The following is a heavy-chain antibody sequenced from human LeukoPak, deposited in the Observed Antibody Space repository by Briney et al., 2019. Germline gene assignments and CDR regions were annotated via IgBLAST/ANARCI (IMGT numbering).Heavy chain of an antibody. CDR3: ARGGAYYYYGMDV. J-gene: IGHJ6*02. CDR2: IYSGGST. Sequence: PGGSLRLSCAASGFTVSSNYMSWVRQAPGQGLEWVSVIYSGGSTYYADSVKGRFTISRDNSKNTLYLQMNSLRAEDTAVYYCARGGAYYYYGMDVWGQGTTVTVSS. D-gene: IGHD1-26*01. CDR1: GFTVSSNY. V-gene: IGHV3-53*01.